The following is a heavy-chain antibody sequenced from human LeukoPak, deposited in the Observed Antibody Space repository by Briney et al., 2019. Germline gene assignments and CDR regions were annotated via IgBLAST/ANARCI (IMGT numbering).Heavy chain of an antibody. V-gene: IGHV4-4*07. J-gene: IGHJ4*02. D-gene: IGHD6-6*01. CDR2: IYASGST. CDR1: GGSISSYY. Sequence: PSETLSLTCPVYGGSISSYYWSWIRQPAGKGLEWIGRIYASGSTYYNPSLKSRVTMSVDTSNNQFSLRLTTVTAADTAVYYCARDSNLEYSSSRGLGRWGQGTLVTVSS. CDR3: ARDSNLEYSSSRGLGR.